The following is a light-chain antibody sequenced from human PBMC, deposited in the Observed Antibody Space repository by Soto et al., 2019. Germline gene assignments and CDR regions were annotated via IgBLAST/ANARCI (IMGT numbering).Light chain of an antibody. V-gene: IGLV2-14*01. CDR1: SSDVGGYNY. CDR3: ASYTSSSTRV. Sequence: QSVLTQPASVSGSRGQSITMSCTGTSSDVGGYNYVSWYQQHAGKAPQLLIYEVSKRPSGVSNRFSGSKSGNSASLTISGLQTDDEAEYYCASYTSSSTRVFGGGTKVTVL. J-gene: IGLJ2*01. CDR2: EVS.